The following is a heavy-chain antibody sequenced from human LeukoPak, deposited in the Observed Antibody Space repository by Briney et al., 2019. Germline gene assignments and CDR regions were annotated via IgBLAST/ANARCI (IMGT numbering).Heavy chain of an antibody. CDR2: IYYSGST. CDR3: AREAKGLQLDY. D-gene: IGHD5-24*01. CDR1: GGYISSGGYY. J-gene: IGHJ4*02. V-gene: IGHV4-31*03. Sequence: SQTLSLTCTVSGGYISSGGYYWSWIRQHPGKGLEWIGYIYYSGSTYYNPSLKSRVTISVDTSKNQFSLKLSSVTAADTAVYYCAREAKGLQLDYWGQGTLVTVSS.